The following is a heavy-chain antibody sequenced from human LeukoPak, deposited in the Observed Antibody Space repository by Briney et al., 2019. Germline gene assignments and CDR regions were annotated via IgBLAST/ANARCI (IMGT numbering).Heavy chain of an antibody. D-gene: IGHD3-22*01. J-gene: IGHJ4*02. V-gene: IGHV4-39*01. CDR1: GASITSSSYY. Sequence: PSETLSLTCTVSGASITSSSYYWGWIRQPPGKGLEWIGSIYYTGSTYYNPSLKSRVTMSVDTSKNQFSLKLSSVTAADTAVYYCARPGGYDSSGYYEYYFDYWGQGTLVTVSS. CDR2: IYYTGST. CDR3: ARPGGYDSSGYYEYYFDY.